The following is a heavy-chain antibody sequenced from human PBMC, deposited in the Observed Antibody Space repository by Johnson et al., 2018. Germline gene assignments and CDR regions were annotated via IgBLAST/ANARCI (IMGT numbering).Heavy chain of an antibody. Sequence: VQLVESGGGLVQPGRSLRLSCAASGFTFDDYAMNWVRQPPGKGLEWVSGISYNSGTIGYADSVKGRFTISRDNAKNSLYLQMNSLRTEDTALYYCVKGGERGYSFGYDYWGQGTLVTVSS. CDR1: GFTFDDYA. J-gene: IGHJ4*02. CDR3: VKGGERGYSFGYDY. CDR2: ISYNSGTI. V-gene: IGHV3-9*01. D-gene: IGHD5-18*01.